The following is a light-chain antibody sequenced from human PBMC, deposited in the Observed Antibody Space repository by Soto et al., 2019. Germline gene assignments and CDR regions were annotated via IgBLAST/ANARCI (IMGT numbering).Light chain of an antibody. CDR2: GAP. CDR1: QSVSLL. J-gene: IGKJ1*01. V-gene: IGKV3-15*01. Sequence: EIVMTQSPATQSVSPGERATLSCRASQSVSLLLAWSPQTPGHAPRLLIHGAPTRATGIPARFSGSGSGTEFTLTISSLQSEDFAVYYCQQYNNWPRTFGQGTKVDI. CDR3: QQYNNWPRT.